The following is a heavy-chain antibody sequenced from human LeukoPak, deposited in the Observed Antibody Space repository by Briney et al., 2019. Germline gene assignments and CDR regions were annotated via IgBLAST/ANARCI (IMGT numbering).Heavy chain of an antibody. J-gene: IGHJ3*02. D-gene: IGHD2-15*01. CDR2: ISSSGSTI. CDR1: GFTFSDYY. CDR3: ARERVHLDCSGGSCYSGAFDI. V-gene: IGHV3-11*01. Sequence: PGGSLRLSCAASGFTFSDYYMSWIRQAPGKGLEWVSYISSSGSTIYYADSVKGRFTISRDNAKNSLYLQMNSLRAEDTAVYYCARERVHLDCSGGSCYSGAFDIWGQGTMVTVSS.